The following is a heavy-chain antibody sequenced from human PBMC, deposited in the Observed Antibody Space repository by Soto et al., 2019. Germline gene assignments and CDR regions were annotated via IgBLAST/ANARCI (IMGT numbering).Heavy chain of an antibody. Sequence: QVRLVQSGAEVKKPGSSANVSCKASGGTFSTYVITWVRQAPGQGLEWMGGIIPFFGTINYAQKFQGRVTITADESTTTAYMERSSLRSEDTAMYYCARGSSGVMSHWGQGTLVTVSS. CDR2: IIPFFGTI. V-gene: IGHV1-69*01. CDR1: GGTFSTYV. J-gene: IGHJ4*02. CDR3: ARGSSGVMSH. D-gene: IGHD6-19*01.